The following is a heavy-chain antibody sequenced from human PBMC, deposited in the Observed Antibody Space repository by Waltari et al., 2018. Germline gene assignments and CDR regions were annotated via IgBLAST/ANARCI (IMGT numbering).Heavy chain of an antibody. J-gene: IGHJ4*02. D-gene: IGHD3-22*01. Sequence: QVQLVQSGAEVKKLGASVKVSCKSSGYTFTGYHMDWVRQAPGQGLEWMGRMDPNSGGKNYKQKFKGRFTMSRDMPISTGYMRLSRLTSNDTAVYFCTRDSVRAGIVDQWGQGSLVNVSS. CDR1: GYTFTGYH. V-gene: IGHV1-2*02. CDR3: TRDSVRAGIVDQ. CDR2: MDPNSGGK.